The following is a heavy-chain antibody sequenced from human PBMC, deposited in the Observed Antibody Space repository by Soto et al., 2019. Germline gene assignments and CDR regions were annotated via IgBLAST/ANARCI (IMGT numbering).Heavy chain of an antibody. V-gene: IGHV4-59*04. J-gene: IGHJ4*02. CDR3: ARQPRILTGYSGHFAY. CDR2: IYHSGST. CDR1: GGSISSYY. D-gene: IGHD3-9*01. Sequence: PSETMSLTCTVSGGSISSYYWSWIRQPPGKGLEWIGYIYHSGSTYYNPSLKSRVTISVDTSKNQFSLKLSSVTAADTAVYYCARQPRILTGYSGHFAYWGQGTLVTVSS.